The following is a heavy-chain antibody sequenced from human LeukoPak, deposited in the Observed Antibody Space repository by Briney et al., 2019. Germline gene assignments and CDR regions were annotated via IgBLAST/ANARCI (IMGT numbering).Heavy chain of an antibody. D-gene: IGHD5-12*01. J-gene: IGHJ3*02. CDR1: GFTFSSYW. CDR2: IKQDGSEK. Sequence: GGSLRLSCAASGFTFSSYWMSWVRQAPGKGLEWVANIKQDGSEKYYVDSVKGRFTISRDNAKNSLYLQMNSLRAEDTAVYYCARDWLDSGYDFDAFDIWGQGSMVTVSS. CDR3: ARDWLDSGYDFDAFDI. V-gene: IGHV3-7*01.